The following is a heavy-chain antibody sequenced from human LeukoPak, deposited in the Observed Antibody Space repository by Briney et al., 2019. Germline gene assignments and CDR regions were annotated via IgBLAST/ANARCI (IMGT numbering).Heavy chain of an antibody. V-gene: IGHV3-48*03. J-gene: IGHJ6*04. D-gene: IGHD3-10*02. CDR3: AELGITMIGGV. CDR1: GFTFDDFA. Sequence: GMSLRLSCAASGFTFDDFAMHWVRQAPGKGLEWVSYISSSGSTIYYADSVKGRFTISRDNAKNSLYLQMNSLRAEDTAVYYCAELGITMIGGVWGKGTTVTISS. CDR2: ISSSGSTI.